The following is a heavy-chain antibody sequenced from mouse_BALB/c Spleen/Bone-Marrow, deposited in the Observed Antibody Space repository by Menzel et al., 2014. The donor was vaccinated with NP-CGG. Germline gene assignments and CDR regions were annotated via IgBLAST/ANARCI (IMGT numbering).Heavy chain of an antibody. V-gene: IGHV1S34*01. CDR2: ISCYNGAT. D-gene: IGHD1-1*01. CDR1: GYSFTGYY. Sequence: LVKTGTSVKISCKASGYSFTGYYMHWVKQSHGKSLEWIGYISCYNGATSYNQKFKGKATFTVDTSSSTAYTQFNSLTFEDSAVYYCATGSSYWYFDVWGAGTTVTVSS. J-gene: IGHJ1*01. CDR3: ATGSSYWYFDV.